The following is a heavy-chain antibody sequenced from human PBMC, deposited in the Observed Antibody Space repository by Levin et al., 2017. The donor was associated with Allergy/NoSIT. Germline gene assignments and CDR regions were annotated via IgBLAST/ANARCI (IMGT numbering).Heavy chain of an antibody. J-gene: IGHJ6*03. Sequence: SETLSLTCSVSGDSISRGFYYWSWIRQPAGEGLEWIGRIYVTGSTTYSPALKSRVTISLDRSKDQVSLKNNSVTAADTAVYYCARDLAGFSGYKPYCYMDVWGKGTTVTVSS. V-gene: IGHV4-61*02. CDR3: ARDLAGFSGYKPYCYMDV. CDR2: IYVTGST. D-gene: IGHD5-12*01. CDR1: GDSISRGFYY.